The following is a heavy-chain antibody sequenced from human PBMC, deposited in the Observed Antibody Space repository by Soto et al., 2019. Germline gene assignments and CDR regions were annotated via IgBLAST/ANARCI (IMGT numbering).Heavy chain of an antibody. CDR1: VGSVTNSSYY. J-gene: IGHJ4*02. CDR2: VYYIGRS. V-gene: IGHV4-39*01. Sequence: ETLSLTCTVSVGSVTNSSYYWGWVLQSPGKGLEWIGSVYYIGRSYSKSSVKSRVTISVDTSKNRFSLSLNSVTASDTAVYFCVSQRTTVPTQAYFDYWGPGALVTVS. CDR3: VSQRTTVPTQAYFDY. D-gene: IGHD4-17*01.